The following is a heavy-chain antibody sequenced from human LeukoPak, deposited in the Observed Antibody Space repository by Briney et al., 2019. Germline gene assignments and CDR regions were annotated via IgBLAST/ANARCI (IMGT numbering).Heavy chain of an antibody. CDR3: ARGWGDAFDI. CDR2: SSSGSTI. V-gene: IGHV3-11*04. Sequence: SSSGSTIYYADSVKGRFTISRDNAKNSLYLQMNSLRAEDTAVYYCARGWGDAFDIWGQGTMVTVSS. D-gene: IGHD7-27*01. J-gene: IGHJ3*02.